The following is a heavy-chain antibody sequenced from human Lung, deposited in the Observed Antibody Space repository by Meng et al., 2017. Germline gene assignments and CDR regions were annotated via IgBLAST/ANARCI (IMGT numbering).Heavy chain of an antibody. Sequence: VRLRRWGAGLLKPAETLSLSCVVSGGSFSDYYWSWIRQPPGKGLEWIGEINHSGSTNYNPSLENRATISVDTSQNNLSLKLSSVTAADSAVYYCARGPTTMAHDFDYWGQGTLVTVSS. D-gene: IGHD4-11*01. CDR1: GGSFSDYY. J-gene: IGHJ4*02. CDR2: INHSGST. CDR3: ARGPTTMAHDFDY. V-gene: IGHV4-34*01.